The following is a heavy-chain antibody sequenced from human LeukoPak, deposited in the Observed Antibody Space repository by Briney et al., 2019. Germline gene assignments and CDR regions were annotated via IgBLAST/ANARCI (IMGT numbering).Heavy chain of an antibody. V-gene: IGHV1-2*02. J-gene: IGHJ4*02. CDR2: INPNSGGT. Sequence: ASVKVSCKASGYTLTGYYMHWVRQAPGQGLEWMGWINPNSGGTNYAQKFQGRVTMTRDTSISTAYMELSRLRSDDTAVYYCARGWGRQWLVPFDYWGQGTLVTVSS. CDR3: ARGWGRQWLVPFDY. CDR1: GYTLTGYY. D-gene: IGHD6-19*01.